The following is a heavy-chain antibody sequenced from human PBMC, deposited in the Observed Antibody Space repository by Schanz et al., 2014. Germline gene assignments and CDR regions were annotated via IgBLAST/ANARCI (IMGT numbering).Heavy chain of an antibody. CDR2: ISSSSSTI. Sequence: EVQLVESGGGLIQPGGSLRLSCAASGFTFSSYSMNWVRQAPGKGLEWVSYISSSSSTIYYADSVKGRFTISRDNAKNSLYLQMSSLRAEDSAVYYCARGARQYSGSYSPSDYWGQGTLVTVSS. D-gene: IGHD1-26*01. CDR3: ARGARQYSGSYSPSDY. CDR1: GFTFSSYS. V-gene: IGHV3-48*01. J-gene: IGHJ4*02.